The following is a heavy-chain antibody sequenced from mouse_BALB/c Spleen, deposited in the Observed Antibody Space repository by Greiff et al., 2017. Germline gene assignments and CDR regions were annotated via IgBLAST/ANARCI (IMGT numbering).Heavy chain of an antibody. J-gene: IGHJ3*01. Sequence: VQLQQSGAELAKPGASVKMSYKASGYTFTSYWMHWVKQRPGQGLEWIGYINPSTGYTEYNQKFKDKATLTADKSSSTAYMQLSSLTSEDSAVYYCARDYGSSYTPWFAYWGQGTLVTVSA. CDR3: ARDYGSSYTPWFAY. CDR2: INPSTGYT. CDR1: GYTFTSYW. D-gene: IGHD1-1*01. V-gene: IGHV1-7*01.